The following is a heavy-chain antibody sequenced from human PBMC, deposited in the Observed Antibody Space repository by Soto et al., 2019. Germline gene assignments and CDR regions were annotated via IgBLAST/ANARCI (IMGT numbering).Heavy chain of an antibody. CDR2: ISWDGGST. V-gene: IGHV3-43*01. CDR1: GFTFDDYT. D-gene: IGHD5-18*01. J-gene: IGHJ6*02. CDR3: AGSNVDTAMVTSYGMDV. Sequence: GGSLRLSCAASGFTFDDYTMHWVRQAPGKGLEWVSLISWDGGSTYYADSVKGRFTISRDNSKNSLYLQMNSLRTEDTALYYCAGSNVDTAMVTSYGMDVWGQGTTVTVSS.